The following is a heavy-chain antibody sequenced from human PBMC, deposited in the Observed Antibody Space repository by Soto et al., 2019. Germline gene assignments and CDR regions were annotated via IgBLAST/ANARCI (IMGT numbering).Heavy chain of an antibody. J-gene: IGHJ4*02. CDR3: VRDPQRNDY. Sequence: QVQLVQSGAEVKKPGASVNVSCKASGYDFSSYGISWGRQAPGQGLEWMGWISASNGNRDYAQQFQGRVTMTSDTSRTTAYMELRSLRSDDTAVYYCVRDPQRNDYWGQGTLVNVSS. CDR2: ISASNGNR. CDR1: GYDFSSYG. D-gene: IGHD2-2*01. V-gene: IGHV1-18*04.